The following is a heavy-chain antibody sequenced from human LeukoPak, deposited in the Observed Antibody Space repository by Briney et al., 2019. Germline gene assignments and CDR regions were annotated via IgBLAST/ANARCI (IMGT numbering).Heavy chain of an antibody. CDR2: FSESSGSA. Sequence: GGSLRLSCAASGFTLSSHAMSWVRQAPGKGLEWISTFSESSGSAHYADSVKGRFTISRDISKNTLYLQMNSLRAEDTAVYYCARGPSRSWWGYFDYWGQGALVTVSS. V-gene: IGHV3-23*01. CDR1: GFTLSSHA. J-gene: IGHJ4*02. CDR3: ARGPSRSWWGYFDY. D-gene: IGHD6-13*01.